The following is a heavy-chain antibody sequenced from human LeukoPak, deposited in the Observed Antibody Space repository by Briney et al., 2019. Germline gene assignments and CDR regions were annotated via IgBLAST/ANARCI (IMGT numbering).Heavy chain of an antibody. CDR3: AKDSTYDYGGPCGY. Sequence: GRSLRLSCAASGFTFSSYGMHWVRQAPGKGLEWVAVISYDGSNKYYADSVKGRFTISRDNSKNTLYLQMNSLRAEDTAVYYCAKDSTYDYGGPCGYWGQGTLVTVSS. CDR2: ISYDGSNK. CDR1: GFTFSSYG. D-gene: IGHD4-23*01. J-gene: IGHJ4*02. V-gene: IGHV3-30*18.